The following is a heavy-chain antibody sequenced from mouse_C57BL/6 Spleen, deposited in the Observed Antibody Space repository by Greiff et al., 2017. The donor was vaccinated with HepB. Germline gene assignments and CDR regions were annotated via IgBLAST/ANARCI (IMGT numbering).Heavy chain of an antibody. Sequence: QVQLQQSGAELVKPGASVKISCKASGYAFSSYWMNWVKQRPGKGLEWIGQIYPGDGDTNYNGKFKGKATLTADKSSSPAYLQLSSLTSEDSAVYFCARRFYGNYGYFDVWGTGTTVTVSS. V-gene: IGHV1-80*01. D-gene: IGHD2-1*01. J-gene: IGHJ1*03. CDR3: ARRFYGNYGYFDV. CDR2: IYPGDGDT. CDR1: GYAFSSYW.